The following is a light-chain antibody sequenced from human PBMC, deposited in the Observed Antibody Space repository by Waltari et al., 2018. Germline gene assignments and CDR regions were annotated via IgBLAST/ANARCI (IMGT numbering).Light chain of an antibody. Sequence: EIVMTQSPATLSVSPGERASLSCRASQGVSSNLAWYQQKPGRAPRLLIYGASTRATGIPARFSGGGSGTEFTLTFSSLQSEDFAVYYCQQYNNWRPLTFGGGTKVEIK. CDR2: GAS. CDR1: QGVSSN. V-gene: IGKV3-15*01. CDR3: QQYNNWRPLT. J-gene: IGKJ4*01.